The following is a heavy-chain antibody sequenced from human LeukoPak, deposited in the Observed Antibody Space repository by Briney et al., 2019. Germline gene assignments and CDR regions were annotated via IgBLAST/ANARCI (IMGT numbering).Heavy chain of an antibody. CDR3: ARDWRTSGIAAAGTFDP. D-gene: IGHD6-13*01. Sequence: ASVKVSCKASGGTFSSYAISWVRQAPGQGLEWMGGIIPIFGTANYAQKFQGRVTITTDESTSTAYMELSSLRSEDTAVYYCARDWRTSGIAAAGTFDPWGQGTLVTVSS. J-gene: IGHJ5*02. V-gene: IGHV1-69*05. CDR1: GGTFSSYA. CDR2: IIPIFGTA.